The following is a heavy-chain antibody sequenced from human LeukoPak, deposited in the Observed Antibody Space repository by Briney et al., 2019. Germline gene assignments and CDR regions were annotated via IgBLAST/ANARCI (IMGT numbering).Heavy chain of an antibody. V-gene: IGHV7-4-1*02. Sequence: ASVKVSCKTSGYTFTDYFIHWVRQAPGQGPEWVGWINAHTGNPTYAQGFTGRFVFSLDTSVSTAYLQISSLRAEDTAVYYCAREVLRLDYWGQGTLVTVSS. J-gene: IGHJ4*02. CDR2: INAHTGNP. CDR1: GYTFTDYF. CDR3: AREVLRLDY.